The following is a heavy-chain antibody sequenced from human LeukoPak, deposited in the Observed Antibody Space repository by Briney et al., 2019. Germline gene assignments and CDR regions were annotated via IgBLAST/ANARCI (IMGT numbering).Heavy chain of an antibody. CDR3: AKTGPGTAGKYYYYYYYMDV. V-gene: IGHV3-30*04. Sequence: GGSLRLSCAASGFTFSTDAMHRVRQAPGKGLEWVAVISYDGSNKYYADSMKGRFTISRDNSKNTLYLQMNSLRAEDTAVFYCAKTGPGTAGKYYYYYYYMDVWGKGTTVTISS. D-gene: IGHD3-10*01. J-gene: IGHJ6*03. CDR1: GFTFSTDA. CDR2: ISYDGSNK.